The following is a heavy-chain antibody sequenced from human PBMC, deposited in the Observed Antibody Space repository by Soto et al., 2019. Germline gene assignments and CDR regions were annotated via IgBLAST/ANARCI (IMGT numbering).Heavy chain of an antibody. J-gene: IGHJ4*02. V-gene: IGHV1-18*01. D-gene: IGHD6-25*01. CDR3: ARSGREYAGNAAY. CDR1: GYTFTNYG. CDR2: LSAYSCDT. Sequence: QVQLVQSGAEVKEPGASVKVSCKSSGYTFTNYGITWVRQAPGQGLELVGWLSAYSCDTNYAPKFQGRVTMTTDTFTSTAYMDLRSLTSDDTAVYYCARSGREYAGNAAYWGQGTPVTVSS.